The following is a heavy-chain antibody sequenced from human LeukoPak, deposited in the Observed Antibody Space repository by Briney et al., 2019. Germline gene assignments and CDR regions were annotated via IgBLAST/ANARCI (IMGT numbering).Heavy chain of an antibody. V-gene: IGHV4-38-2*02. CDR2: IYHSGST. Sequence: SETLSLTCTVSGYSISSGYYWGWIRQPPGKGLEWIGSIYHSGSTYYNPSLKSRVTISVDTSKNQFSLKLSSVTAADTAVYYCARDGGDSAELPFYWGQGTLVTVSS. CDR1: GYSISSGYY. J-gene: IGHJ4*02. CDR3: ARDGGDSAELPFY. D-gene: IGHD2-21*02.